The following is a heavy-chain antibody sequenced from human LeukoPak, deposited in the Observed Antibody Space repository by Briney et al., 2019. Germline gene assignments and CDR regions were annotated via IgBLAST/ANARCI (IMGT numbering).Heavy chain of an antibody. CDR1: GFTFNNYG. D-gene: IGHD6-13*01. J-gene: IGHJ4*02. V-gene: IGHV3-30*18. CDR2: ISDDGRNK. Sequence: GGSLRLSCASSGFTFNNYGMHYVRQAPGKGLEWVAVISDDGRNKNYADSVKGRFTISRDNSNNTLYLQMNSLRAEDTGVYYCAKDRETTASGTFDYWGQGTLVTVSS. CDR3: AKDRETTASGTFDY.